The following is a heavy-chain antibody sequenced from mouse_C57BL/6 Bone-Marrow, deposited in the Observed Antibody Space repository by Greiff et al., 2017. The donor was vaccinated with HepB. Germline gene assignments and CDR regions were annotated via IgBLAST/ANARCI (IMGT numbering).Heavy chain of an antibody. CDR3: ARGGVFDV. V-gene: IGHV3-6*01. Sequence: EVHLVESGPGLVKPSQSLSLTCSVTGYSITSGYYWNWIRQFPGNKLEWMGYISYDGSNNYNPSLKNRISITRDTSKNQFFLKLNSVTTEDTATYYCARGGVFDVWGTGTTVTVSS. CDR1: GYSITSGYY. J-gene: IGHJ1*03. CDR2: ISYDGSN.